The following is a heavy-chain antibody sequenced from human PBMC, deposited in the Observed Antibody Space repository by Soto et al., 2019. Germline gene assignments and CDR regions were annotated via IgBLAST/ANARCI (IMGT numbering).Heavy chain of an antibody. CDR2: ISAYNGNT. CDR1: GCTFTSYG. CDR3: ARDHYDFWSGYLSLYVYYGMDV. J-gene: IGHJ6*02. Sequence: ASVKVSCKASGCTFTSYGISWVRQAPGQGLEWMGWISAYNGNTNYAQKLQGRVTMTTDTSTSTAYMELRSLRSDDTAVYYCARDHYDFWSGYLSLYVYYGMDVWGQGTTVTVSS. V-gene: IGHV1-18*04. D-gene: IGHD3-3*01.